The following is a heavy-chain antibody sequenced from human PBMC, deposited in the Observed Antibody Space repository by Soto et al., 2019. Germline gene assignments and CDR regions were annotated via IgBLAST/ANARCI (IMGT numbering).Heavy chain of an antibody. CDR3: VKDGGYVGWLDP. D-gene: IGHD2-2*01. J-gene: IGHJ5*02. CDR2: ISAYNGNT. CDR1: GYTFTSYG. V-gene: IGHV1-18*04. Sequence: GASVKVSCKASGYTFTSYGISWVRQAPGQGLEWMGWISAYNGNTNYAQKLQGRVTMTTDTSTNQFSMQLDSVTPEDTAVYYCVKDGGYVGWLDPWGQGILVTVSS.